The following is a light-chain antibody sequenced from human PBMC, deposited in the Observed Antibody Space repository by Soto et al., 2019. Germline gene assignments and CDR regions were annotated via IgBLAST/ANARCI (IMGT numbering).Light chain of an antibody. CDR3: SSYPTSSILGYV. CDR1: SSDVGGSNY. J-gene: IGLJ1*01. CDR2: DVT. Sequence: QSVLTQPASVSGSPGQSITISCTGTSSDVGGSNYVSWYQQHPGKAPKLMIYDVTYRPSGVSNRFSGSKSGKTASLTISGLQAEDEADYYCSSYPTSSILGYVFGTGTKVTVL. V-gene: IGLV2-14*03.